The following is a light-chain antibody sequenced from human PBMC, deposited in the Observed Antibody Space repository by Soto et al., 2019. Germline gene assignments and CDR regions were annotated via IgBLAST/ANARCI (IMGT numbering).Light chain of an antibody. CDR1: QSVTKS. J-gene: IGKJ1*01. CDR3: QQYGGSPRT. CDR2: GAS. Sequence: EIVLTQSPGTLSLSPGERATLSCRASQSVTKSLAWYQQKPGQAPRLLIYGASSRATGIPDRFSGSGSGPDFTLTISRLEPEDFAVYYCQQYGGSPRTFGQGTKVE. V-gene: IGKV3-20*01.